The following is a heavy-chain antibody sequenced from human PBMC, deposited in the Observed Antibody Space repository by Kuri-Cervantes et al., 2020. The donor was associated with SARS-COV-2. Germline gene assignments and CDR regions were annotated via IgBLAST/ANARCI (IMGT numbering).Heavy chain of an antibody. CDR2: MYYTGKS. D-gene: IGHD4-11*01. J-gene: IGHJ4*02. V-gene: IGHV4-59*01. CDR1: CASMTSFY. CDR3: ASGNDFSLGY. Sequence: GSLRLSCTVSCASMTSFYWSWIRQSPGRGLEWIGYMYYTGKSNYNPSLESRVSMSLAASESRFFLTLTSVTTADTAIYYCASGNDFSLGYWGQGILVTVSS.